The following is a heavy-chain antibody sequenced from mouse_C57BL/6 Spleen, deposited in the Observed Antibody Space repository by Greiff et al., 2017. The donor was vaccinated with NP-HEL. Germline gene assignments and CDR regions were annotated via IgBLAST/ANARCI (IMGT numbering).Heavy chain of an antibody. CDR2: IYPGDGDT. CDR3: ARRAHYYGRSPPMDY. D-gene: IGHD1-1*01. J-gene: IGHJ4*01. CDR1: GYAFSSYW. Sequence: VQLQQSGAELVKPGASVKISCKASGYAFSSYWMNWVKQRPGKGLEWIGQIYPGDGDTNYNGKFKGKATLTVDKSSSTAYMQLSSLTSEDSAVYFCARRAHYYGRSPPMDYWGQGTSVTVSS. V-gene: IGHV1-80*01.